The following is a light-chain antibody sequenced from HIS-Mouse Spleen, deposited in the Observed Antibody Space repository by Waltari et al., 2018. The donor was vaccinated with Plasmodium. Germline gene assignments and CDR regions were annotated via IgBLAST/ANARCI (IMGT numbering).Light chain of an antibody. CDR1: ALPKKY. Sequence: SYELTQPPSVSVSPGQTARLTCPGDALPKKYAYWYQQKSGQAPLLVIYEDSKRPSAIPERFSGSSSGTMATLTISGAQVEDEADYYCYSTDSSGNHRVFGGGTKLTVL. CDR3: YSTDSSGNHRV. V-gene: IGLV3-10*01. J-gene: IGLJ3*02. CDR2: EDS.